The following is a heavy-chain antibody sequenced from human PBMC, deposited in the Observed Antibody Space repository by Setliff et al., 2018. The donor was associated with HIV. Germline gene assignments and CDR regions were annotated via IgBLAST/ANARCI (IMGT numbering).Heavy chain of an antibody. J-gene: IGHJ3*02. CDR3: VRDRGISSFET. CDR2: TYYRSTWRF. D-gene: IGHD3-10*01. CDR1: GDNVSSGTSA. Sequence: QTLSLTCVISGDNVSSGTSAWSWIRQSPSRGLEWLGRTYYRSTWRFGYADSVRGRISIAPDTSKNQFSMQLKSVTPEDAAVYFCVRDRGISSFETWGQGTKVTVSS. V-gene: IGHV6-1*01.